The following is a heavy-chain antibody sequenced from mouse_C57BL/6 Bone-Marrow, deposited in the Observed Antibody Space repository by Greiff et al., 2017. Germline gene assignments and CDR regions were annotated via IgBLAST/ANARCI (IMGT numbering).Heavy chain of an antibody. J-gene: IGHJ3*01. D-gene: IGHD1-1*01. CDR3: ARGPYYYGSAWFAY. V-gene: IGHV1-9*01. CDR1: GYTFTGYW. Sequence: VQLKQSGAELMKPGASVKLSCKATGYTFTGYWIEWVKQRPGHGLEWIGEILPGSGSTTYNAKFKGKATFTADTSSNTTYMQLISLTTEDSAIYYWARGPYYYGSAWFAYWGQGTLVTVSA. CDR2: ILPGSGST.